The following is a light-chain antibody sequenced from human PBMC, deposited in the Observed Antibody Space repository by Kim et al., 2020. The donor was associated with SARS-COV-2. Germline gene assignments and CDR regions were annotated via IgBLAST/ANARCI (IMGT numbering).Light chain of an antibody. V-gene: IGKV3-15*01. J-gene: IGKJ4*01. CDR3: QQYNNWPLT. CDR2: GAS. CDR1: QSISSN. Sequence: SVSPGERATLSCRASQSISSNLAWYQQKPGQAPRLLIYGASTRATGIPARFSGSGSGTDYTLTISSLQSEDFAVYYCQQYNNWPLTFGGGTKLEI.